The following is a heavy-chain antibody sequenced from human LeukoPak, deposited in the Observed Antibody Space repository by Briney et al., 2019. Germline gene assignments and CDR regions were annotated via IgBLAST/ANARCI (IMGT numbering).Heavy chain of an antibody. CDR1: GGSISSYY. Sequence: SETLSLTCTVSGGSISSYYWSWIRQPAGKGLEWIGRIYSSGSTNYNPSLKSRVTISADTSKNQFSLKLSSVTAADTAVYYCARLGGKWRDSSGLWGLWYFDYWGQGTLVTVSS. D-gene: IGHD3-22*01. J-gene: IGHJ4*02. V-gene: IGHV4-4*07. CDR2: IYSSGST. CDR3: ARLGGKWRDSSGLWGLWYFDY.